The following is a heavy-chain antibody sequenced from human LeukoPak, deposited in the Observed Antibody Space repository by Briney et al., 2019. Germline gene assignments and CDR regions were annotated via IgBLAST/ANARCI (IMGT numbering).Heavy chain of an antibody. CDR2: ISAYNGNT. Sequence: ASVKVSCKASGYTFTGYYMHWVRQAPGQGLEWMGWISAYNGNTNYAQKLQGRVTMTTDTSTSTAYMELRSLRSDDTAVYYCARDGPGIAPYWGQGTLVTVSS. V-gene: IGHV1-18*04. CDR1: GYTFTGYY. J-gene: IGHJ4*02. CDR3: ARDGPGIAPY. D-gene: IGHD6-13*01.